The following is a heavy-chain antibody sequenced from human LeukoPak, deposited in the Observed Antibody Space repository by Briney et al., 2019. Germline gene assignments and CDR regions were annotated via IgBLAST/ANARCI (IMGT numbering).Heavy chain of an antibody. J-gene: IGHJ6*02. CDR2: ISGSGGST. V-gene: IGHV3-23*01. D-gene: IGHD5-12*01. CDR1: GFTFSSYA. CDR3: AKARRGYSGYDPQFIGHYGMDV. Sequence: PGGSLRLSCAASGFTFSSYAMSWVRQAPGKGLEWVSAISGSGGSTYYADSVKGRFTISRDNSKNTLYLQMNSLRAEDTAVYYCAKARRGYSGYDPQFIGHYGMDVWGQGTTVTVS.